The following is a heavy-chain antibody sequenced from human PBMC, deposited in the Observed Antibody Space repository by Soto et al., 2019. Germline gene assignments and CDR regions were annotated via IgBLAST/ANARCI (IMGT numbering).Heavy chain of an antibody. Sequence: PGGSLILSCAASGFTFSNYAMSWVRQAPGKGLEWVSAISGSGGSTYYADSVKGRFTISRDNSKNTLYLQMNSLRAEDTAVYYCAKGSQAYYYYGMDVWGQGTTVTVSS. CDR2: ISGSGGST. J-gene: IGHJ6*02. CDR3: AKGSQAYYYYGMDV. D-gene: IGHD2-15*01. CDR1: GFTFSNYA. V-gene: IGHV3-23*01.